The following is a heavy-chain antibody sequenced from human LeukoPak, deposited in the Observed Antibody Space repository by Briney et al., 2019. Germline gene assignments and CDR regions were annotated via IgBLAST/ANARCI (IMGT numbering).Heavy chain of an antibody. J-gene: IGHJ4*02. CDR1: GFTFSSYW. CDR3: VRDLDC. Sequence: RAGGSLRLSCTASGFTFSSYWMSWVRQAPGKGLEWVANIKQDGGDKYYVDSVKGRFTISRDNAKNSLYLQMNSLRAEDTAMYYCVRDLDCWGQGTLVTVSS. V-gene: IGHV3-7*03. CDR2: IKQDGGDK.